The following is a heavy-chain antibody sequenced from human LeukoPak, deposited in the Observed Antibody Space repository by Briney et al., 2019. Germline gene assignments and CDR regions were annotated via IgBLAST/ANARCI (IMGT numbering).Heavy chain of an antibody. CDR2: IIPIFDAA. V-gene: IGHV1-69*13. D-gene: IGHD2-8*01. CDR1: GGTFSSYA. CDR3: ARDLGYCTNGVCSYYYGMDV. Sequence: SVKVSCKASGGTFSSYAISWVRQAPGQGLEWTGGIIPIFDAANYAQKFQGRVTITADESTSTAYMELSSLRSEDTAVYYCARDLGYCTNGVCSYYYGMDVWGQGTTVTVSS. J-gene: IGHJ6*02.